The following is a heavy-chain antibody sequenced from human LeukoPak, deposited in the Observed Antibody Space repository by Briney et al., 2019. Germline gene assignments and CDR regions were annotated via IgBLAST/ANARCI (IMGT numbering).Heavy chain of an antibody. J-gene: IGHJ6*02. CDR2: IMPIFGTA. Sequence: SVKVSCKASGGTFSSYAISWVRQAPGQGLERMGGIMPIFGTANYAQKFQGRVTITADESTSTAYMELSSLRSEDTAVYYCARVVIDSSYYYYGMDVWGQGTTVTVSS. V-gene: IGHV1-69*13. CDR3: ARVVIDSSYYYYGMDV. CDR1: GGTFSSYA. D-gene: IGHD3-22*01.